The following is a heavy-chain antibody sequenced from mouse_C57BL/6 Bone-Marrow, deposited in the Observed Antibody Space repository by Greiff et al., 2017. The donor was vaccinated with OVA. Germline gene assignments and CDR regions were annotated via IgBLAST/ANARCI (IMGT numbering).Heavy chain of an antibody. CDR3: ARYYYGSSYYAMDY. V-gene: IGHV1-64*01. CDR1: GYTFTSYW. J-gene: IGHJ4*01. Sequence: VQLKQPGAELVKPGASVKLSCKASGYTFTSYWMHWVKQRPGQGLEWIGMIHPNSGSTNYNEKFKSKATLTVDKSSSTAYMQLSSLTSEDSAVYYCARYYYGSSYYAMDYWGQGTSVTVSS. CDR2: IHPNSGST. D-gene: IGHD1-1*01.